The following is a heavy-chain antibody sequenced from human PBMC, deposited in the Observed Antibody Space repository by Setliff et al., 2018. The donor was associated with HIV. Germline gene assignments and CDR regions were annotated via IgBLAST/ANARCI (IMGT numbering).Heavy chain of an antibody. CDR2: IYASGST. D-gene: IGHD3-10*01. V-gene: IGHV4-4*07. CDR3: GRVGFGELFGAFDI. Sequence: TSETLSLTCTVSGGSFSSYHWSWIRHRAGKGLEWIGHIYASGSTKYNPSLESRVTMSVDTSRTQFSLKLRSVTAADTAMYYCGRVGFGELFGAFDIWGQGITVTVSS. CDR1: GGSFSSYH. J-gene: IGHJ3*02.